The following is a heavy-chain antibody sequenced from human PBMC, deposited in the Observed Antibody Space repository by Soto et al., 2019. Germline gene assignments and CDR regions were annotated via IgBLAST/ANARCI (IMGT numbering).Heavy chain of an antibody. CDR1: GYTFTGYY. Sequence: QVQLVQSGAEVKKPGASVKVSCKASGYTFTGYYMHWVRQAPGQGLEWMGWINPNSGGTNYAQKFQGWGTMTRDTSISTAYMELSRLRSDDTAVYYCARGYYYGSGSLEFDPWGQGTLVTVSS. J-gene: IGHJ5*02. V-gene: IGHV1-2*04. CDR3: ARGYYYGSGSLEFDP. CDR2: INPNSGGT. D-gene: IGHD3-10*01.